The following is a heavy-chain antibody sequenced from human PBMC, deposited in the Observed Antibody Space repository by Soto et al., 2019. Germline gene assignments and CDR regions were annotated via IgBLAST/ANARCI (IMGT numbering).Heavy chain of an antibody. Sequence: GGSLRLSCAASGFTFSDHYMDWVRQAPGKGLEWVGRTRNKANSYTTEYAASVKGRFTISRDDSKNSLYLQMNSLKTEDTAVYYCARVITMIRPQWYYGMDVWGQGTKVTVSS. D-gene: IGHD3-22*01. V-gene: IGHV3-72*01. CDR2: TRNKANSYTT. CDR1: GFTFSDHY. CDR3: ARVITMIRPQWYYGMDV. J-gene: IGHJ6*02.